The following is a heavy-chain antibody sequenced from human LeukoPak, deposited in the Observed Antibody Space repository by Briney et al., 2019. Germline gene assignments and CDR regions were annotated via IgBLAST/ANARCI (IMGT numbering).Heavy chain of an antibody. V-gene: IGHV4-34*01. CDR3: ASLYGSGNTDV. D-gene: IGHD3-10*01. Sequence: PSETLSLTCAVYGGSFGGYYWSWIRQPPGKGLEWIGEIDQGGSTNYNPSLKSRVTISVDTSKNQFSLKLSSVTAADTAVYYCASLYGSGNTDVWGKGTTVTVSS. J-gene: IGHJ6*03. CDR1: GGSFGGYY. CDR2: IDQGGST.